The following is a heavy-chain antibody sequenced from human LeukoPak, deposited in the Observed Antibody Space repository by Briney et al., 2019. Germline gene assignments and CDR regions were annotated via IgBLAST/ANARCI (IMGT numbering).Heavy chain of an antibody. CDR1: GGSISSYY. J-gene: IGHJ4*02. V-gene: IGHV4-59*01. D-gene: IGHD3-9*01. Sequence: SETLSLTCTVSGGSISSYYWSWIRQPPGKGLEWIGYIYYSGSTNYNPSLKSRVTISVDTSKNQFSLKLSSVTAADTAVYYCARVPVSRYFDWLLPYFDYWGQGTLVTVSS. CDR3: ARVPVSRYFDWLLPYFDY. CDR2: IYYSGST.